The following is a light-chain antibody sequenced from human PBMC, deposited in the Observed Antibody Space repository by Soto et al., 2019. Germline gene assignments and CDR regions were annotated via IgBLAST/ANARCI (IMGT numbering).Light chain of an antibody. CDR2: GAS. CDR3: QQYNNWPPT. V-gene: IGKV3-15*01. J-gene: IGKJ5*01. Sequence: EIVMTQSPATLSVSPVERATLSCRASQIVSSNLAWYQQKPGQAPRLLIYGASTRATGISARFSGSRSGTEFTLTISSMQSEDFAIYYCQQYNNWPPTFGQGTRLEIK. CDR1: QIVSSN.